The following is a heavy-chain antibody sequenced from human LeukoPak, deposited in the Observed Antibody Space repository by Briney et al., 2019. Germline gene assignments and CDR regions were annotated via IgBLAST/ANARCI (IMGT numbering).Heavy chain of an antibody. J-gene: IGHJ4*02. D-gene: IGHD3-3*01. Sequence: SETLSLTCTVSGGSISSYYWSWIRQPPGKGLEWIGYIYYSGSTYYNPSLKSRVTISVDTSKNQFSLKLSSVTAADTAVYYCASGIYDFWSGYDYWGQGTLVTVSS. CDR3: ASGIYDFWSGYDY. CDR2: IYYSGST. CDR1: GGSISSYY. V-gene: IGHV4-59*08.